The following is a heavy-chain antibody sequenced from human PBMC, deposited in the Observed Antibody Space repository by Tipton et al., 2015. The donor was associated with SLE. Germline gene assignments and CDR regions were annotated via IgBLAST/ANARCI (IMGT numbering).Heavy chain of an antibody. CDR2: INHSGST. V-gene: IGHV4-34*01. CDR3: ASGTEVGRFDY. J-gene: IGHJ4*02. Sequence: TLSLTCTVSGGSISSYYWSWIRQPPGKGLEWIGEINHSGSTNYNPSLKSRVTISVDTSKNQFSLKLSSVTAADTAVYYCASGTEVGRFDYWGQGTLVTVSS. D-gene: IGHD1-26*01. CDR1: GGSISSYY.